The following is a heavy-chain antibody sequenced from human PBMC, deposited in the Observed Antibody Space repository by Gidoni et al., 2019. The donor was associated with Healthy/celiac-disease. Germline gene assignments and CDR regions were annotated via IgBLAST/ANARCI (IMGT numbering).Heavy chain of an antibody. CDR3: ARDQKRIAVAGTRAGEGY. Sequence: QVQLVQSGAEVKKPGASVKVSCKASGYTFTSYGISWVRQAPGQGLEWMGWISAYNGNTNYAQKLQGRVIMTTDTSTSTAYMELRSLRSDDTAVYYCARDQKRIAVAGTRAGEGYWGQGTLVTVSS. J-gene: IGHJ4*02. CDR1: GYTFTSYG. V-gene: IGHV1-18*01. D-gene: IGHD6-19*01. CDR2: ISAYNGNT.